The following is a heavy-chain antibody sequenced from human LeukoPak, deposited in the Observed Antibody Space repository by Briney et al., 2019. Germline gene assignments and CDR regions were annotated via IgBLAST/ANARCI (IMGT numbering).Heavy chain of an antibody. D-gene: IGHD3-9*01. CDR2: INPNSGGT. V-gene: IGHV1-2*02. CDR1: GYTFTGYY. Sequence: ASEKVSCKASGYTFTGYYMHWVRQAPGQGLEWMGWINPNSGGTNYAQKFQGRVTMTRDTSISTAYMELSRLRSDDTAVYYCARDLSRYYDILTNAFDIWGQGTMVTVSS. J-gene: IGHJ3*02. CDR3: ARDLSRYYDILTNAFDI.